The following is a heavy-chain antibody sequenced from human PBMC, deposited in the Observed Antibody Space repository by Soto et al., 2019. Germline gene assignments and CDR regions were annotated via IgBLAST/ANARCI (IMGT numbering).Heavy chain of an antibody. CDR2: IYYSGNT. CDR3: ARVNILATRLDS. Sequence: SETLSLTCTVSGGSISSSNYYWGWIRQPPGKGLEWIGSIYYSGNTFYNPSLKSRVTISVDTSKNQFSLRLNSVTAADTAVFYCARVNILATRLDSWGQGTRVTVSS. D-gene: IGHD5-12*01. J-gene: IGHJ4*02. CDR1: GGSISSSNYY. V-gene: IGHV4-39*01.